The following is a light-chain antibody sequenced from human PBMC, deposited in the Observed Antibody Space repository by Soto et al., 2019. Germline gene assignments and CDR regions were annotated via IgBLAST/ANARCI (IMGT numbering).Light chain of an antibody. CDR2: DVS. J-gene: IGLJ2*01. Sequence: QSALTQPASVSGSPGQSITIPCTGTSNDIGGYNYVSWYQQHPGKFPKLMIFDVSYRHSGISDRFSGSKSGNTASLTISGLQPDDEADYYCSSYGASSTLFGGVTKLTVL. CDR1: SNDIGGYNY. V-gene: IGLV2-14*03. CDR3: SSYGASSTL.